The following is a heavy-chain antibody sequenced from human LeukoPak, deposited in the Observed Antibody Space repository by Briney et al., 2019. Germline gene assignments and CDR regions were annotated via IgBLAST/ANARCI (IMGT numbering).Heavy chain of an antibody. CDR1: GGTFSSYT. CDR3: ARDWGVGGYSYRNAFDI. D-gene: IGHD5-18*01. Sequence: EASVKVSCKASGGTFSSYTISWVRQAPGQGLEWMGRIIPILGIANYAQKFQGRVTITADKSTSTAYMELSSLRSEDTAVYYCARDWGVGGYSYRNAFDIWGQGTMVTVSS. V-gene: IGHV1-69*04. J-gene: IGHJ3*02. CDR2: IIPILGIA.